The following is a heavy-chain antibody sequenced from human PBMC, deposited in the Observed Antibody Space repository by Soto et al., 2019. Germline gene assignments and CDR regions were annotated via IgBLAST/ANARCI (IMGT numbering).Heavy chain of an antibody. CDR1: GFIFSSYA. CDR3: AKEPRAVAGTGVDY. Sequence: EVQVLESGGGLVQPGGSLRLSCAASGFIFSSYAMSWVRQAPGKGLEWVSAIGGSGGSPYYADSVKGRFTISRDNTKNTRYLQMNRLRAEDTAVYYCAKEPRAVAGTGVDYWGQGTLVTVSS. V-gene: IGHV3-23*01. D-gene: IGHD6-19*01. J-gene: IGHJ4*02. CDR2: IGGSGGSP.